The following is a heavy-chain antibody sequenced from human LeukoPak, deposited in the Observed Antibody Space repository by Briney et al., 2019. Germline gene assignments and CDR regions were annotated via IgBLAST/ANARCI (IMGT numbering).Heavy chain of an antibody. CDR3: ARELWFANAPGSWLDP. CDR1: GDSISSGAYS. V-gene: IGHV4-30-2*01. J-gene: IGHJ5*02. Sequence: PSQTLSLTCVVSGDSISSGAYSWSWIRQPPGKGLEWIGYIFHTGSTFYNPSLKSRVTISVDSSKNQFSLRLTSVTAADTAVYYCARELWFANAPGSWLDPWGQGTLVTVSS. CDR2: IFHTGST. D-gene: IGHD3-10*01.